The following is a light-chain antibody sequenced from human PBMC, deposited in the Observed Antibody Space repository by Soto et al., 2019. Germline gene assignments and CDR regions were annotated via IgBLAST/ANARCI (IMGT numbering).Light chain of an antibody. CDR2: GVT. Sequence: QSALNQPASVSGSTGQSITISCTGTSSDVGGYNYVSWYQQHPGKAHKLMIYGVTNRPSGVSNRFSGSKSGNTASLTISGLQAEDEADYYCSSYTSSTTLSVVFGGGTKVTVL. CDR1: SSDVGGYNY. V-gene: IGLV2-14*01. J-gene: IGLJ2*01. CDR3: SSYTSSTTLSVV.